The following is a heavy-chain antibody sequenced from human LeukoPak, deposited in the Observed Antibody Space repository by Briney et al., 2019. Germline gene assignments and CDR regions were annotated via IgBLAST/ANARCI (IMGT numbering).Heavy chain of an antibody. D-gene: IGHD2-15*01. CDR1: GFTFSNYA. V-gene: IGHV3-23*01. CDR3: ARQLGYCSDGSCYFDY. CDR2: ISGSGEST. Sequence: PGRSLRLSCAASGFTFSNYAMSWVSQAPRRGLEWVSAISGSGESTYYANSVKGRFTISRDNSKNTLHLQMNSLRAEDTAVYHCARQLGYCSDGSCYFDYWGQGTLVTVSS. J-gene: IGHJ4*02.